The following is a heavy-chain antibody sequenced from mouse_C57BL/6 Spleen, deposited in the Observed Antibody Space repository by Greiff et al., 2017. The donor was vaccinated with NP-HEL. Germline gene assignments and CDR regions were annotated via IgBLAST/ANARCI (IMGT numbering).Heavy chain of an antibody. V-gene: IGHV1-80*01. D-gene: IGHD2-2*01. CDR2: IYPGDGDT. Sequence: VQLQQSGAELVKPGASVKISCKASGYAFSSYWMNWVKQRPGKGLEWIGQIYPGDGDTNYNGKLKGKATLTADKSSSTAYMQLSSLTSEDSAVYFCARYGYDVGAMDYWGQGTSVTVSS. CDR3: ARYGYDVGAMDY. J-gene: IGHJ4*01. CDR1: GYAFSSYW.